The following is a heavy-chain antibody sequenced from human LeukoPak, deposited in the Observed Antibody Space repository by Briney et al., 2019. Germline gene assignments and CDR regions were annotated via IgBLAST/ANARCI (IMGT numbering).Heavy chain of an antibody. CDR3: AAADYDFWSGYYWFDP. D-gene: IGHD3-3*01. V-gene: IGHV4-30-2*01. CDR1: GGSISSGGYS. J-gene: IGHJ5*02. CDR2: IYHSGST. Sequence: SETLSLTCAVSGGSISSGGYSWSWIRQPPGKGLEWIGYIYHSGSTYYNPSLKSRVTISVDRSKNQFSLKLSSVTAADTAVYYCAAADYDFWSGYYWFDPWGQGTLVTVSS.